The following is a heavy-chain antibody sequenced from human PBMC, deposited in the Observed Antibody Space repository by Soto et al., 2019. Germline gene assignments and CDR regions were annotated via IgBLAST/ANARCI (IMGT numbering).Heavy chain of an antibody. CDR1: GGSISSGGYY. V-gene: IGHV4-31*03. J-gene: IGHJ5*02. Sequence: QVQLQESGPGLVKPSQTLSLTCTVYGGSISSGGYYWIWIRQHPGKGLEWIGYIYYIKTTYYNPSLISRVTISLETSKNQFSLKLTSVTAADTAVYYCARSVFPLGQGTLVTVSS. CDR2: IYYIKTT. CDR3: ARSVFP.